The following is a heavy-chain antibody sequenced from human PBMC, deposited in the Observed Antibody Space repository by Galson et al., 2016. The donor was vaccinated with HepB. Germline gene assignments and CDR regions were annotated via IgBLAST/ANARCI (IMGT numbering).Heavy chain of an antibody. V-gene: IGHV3-23*01. J-gene: IGHJ4*02. CDR3: ARGGGHGFFDY. D-gene: IGHD3-10*01. CDR1: GFTFSNYA. Sequence: SLRLSCAASGFTFSNYAMSWVRQAPGKGLEWVSAISGSGGSTYYADSVKGRFTISRDNSKNTLYLQMNSLRAEDTALYYCARGGGHGFFDYWGQGTQVTVSS. CDR2: ISGSGGST.